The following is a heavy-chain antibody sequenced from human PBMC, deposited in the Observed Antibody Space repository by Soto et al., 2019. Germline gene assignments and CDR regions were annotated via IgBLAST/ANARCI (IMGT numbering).Heavy chain of an antibody. V-gene: IGHV3-33*01. J-gene: IGHJ4*02. CDR1: GFTFSSYG. D-gene: IGHD6-19*01. CDR3: ARDTGGWDFDY. Sequence: QVQLVESGGGVVQPGRSLRLSCAASGFTFSSYGMHWVRQAPGKGLEWVAVIWYDGSNKYYADSVKGRFTISRDNSKNTLYLQMNSLRAEDTAVYYCARDTGGWDFDYWGQGTLVTVSS. CDR2: IWYDGSNK.